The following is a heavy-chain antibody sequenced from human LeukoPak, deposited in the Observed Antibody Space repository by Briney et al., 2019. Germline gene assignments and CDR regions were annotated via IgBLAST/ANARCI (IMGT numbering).Heavy chain of an antibody. J-gene: IGHJ6*02. Sequence: PSETLSLTCTVSGGSISSSSFFWAWIRQPPGKGLEWIGTVSYSGTTYYNPSLKSRVTISVDTSKNQFSLKLSSVTAADTAVYYCATTYYYYYGMDVWGQGTTVTVSS. CDR3: ATTYYYYYGMDV. CDR2: VSYSGTT. V-gene: IGHV4-39*07. CDR1: GGSISSSSFF.